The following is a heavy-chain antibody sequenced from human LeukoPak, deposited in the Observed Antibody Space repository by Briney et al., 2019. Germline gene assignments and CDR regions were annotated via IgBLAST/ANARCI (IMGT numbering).Heavy chain of an antibody. CDR2: IYYSGST. CDR3: ARAPRTYSSSWYGAGAFDI. V-gene: IGHV4-59*08. D-gene: IGHD6-13*01. CDR1: GGSISSYY. Sequence: SETLSLTCTVSGGSISSYYWSWIRQPPGKGLEWIGYIYYSGSTNYNPSLKSRVTISVDTSKNQFSLKLSSVTAADTAVYYCARAPRTYSSSWYGAGAFDIWGQGTMVTVSS. J-gene: IGHJ3*02.